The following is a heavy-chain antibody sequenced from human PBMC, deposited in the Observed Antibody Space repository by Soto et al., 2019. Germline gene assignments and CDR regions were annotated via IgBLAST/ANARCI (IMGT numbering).Heavy chain of an antibody. CDR1: GGSISSGGYY. V-gene: IGHV4-31*03. CDR3: ARMVPYYFDY. D-gene: IGHD2-8*01. J-gene: IGHJ4*02. Sequence: QVQLQESGPGLMKPSQTLSLTCTVSGGSISSGGYYWSWIRQHPGKGLEWIGYMYYSVNTYYNPSLKSRVTISGDTSKNQFSLKLSSVTAADTAVYYCARMVPYYFDYWGQGTLVTVSS. CDR2: MYYSVNT.